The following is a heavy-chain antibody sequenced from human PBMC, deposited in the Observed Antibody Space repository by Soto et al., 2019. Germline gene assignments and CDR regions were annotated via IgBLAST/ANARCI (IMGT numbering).Heavy chain of an antibody. CDR2: FDTSGVAT. J-gene: IGHJ3*02. V-gene: IGHV1-46*01. Sequence: QVQLVQSGAEVKKPGASVQVSCKASGHTFTRYFIHWVRQAPGQGLEWMGAFDTSGVATNSAQKFQGRLSMTRYTSAITVYMDLSSIVSDDTALYDSARVSRVAFDIWGQWTLVTVSS. CDR1: GHTFTRYF. CDR3: ARVSRVAFDI.